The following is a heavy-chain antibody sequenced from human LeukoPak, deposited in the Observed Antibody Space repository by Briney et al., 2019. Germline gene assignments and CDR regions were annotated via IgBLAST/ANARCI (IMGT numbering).Heavy chain of an antibody. CDR3: TRGPFYDSSGYRLDY. V-gene: IGHV3-49*04. D-gene: IGHD3-22*01. CDR2: VRSKANGGTT. CDR1: GFTPGDYA. Sequence: GRSLRLSCTASGFTPGDYAMTWVRQAPGEGLGWEGFVRSKANGGTTEYTASVKGRCSISRDDSTSIAYLQMNSLKTEDTAMYYCTRGPFYDSSGYRLDYWGQGTLVTVSS. J-gene: IGHJ4*02.